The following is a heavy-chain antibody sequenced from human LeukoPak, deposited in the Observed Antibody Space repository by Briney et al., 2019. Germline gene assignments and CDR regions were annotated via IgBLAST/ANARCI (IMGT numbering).Heavy chain of an antibody. CDR3: AKTRTGCSSFCAFDV. CDR1: GTSISGGFW. D-gene: IGHD2-2*01. V-gene: IGHV4-4*02. J-gene: IGHJ3*01. Sequence: KTSETLSLTCAVSGTSISGGFWWSWVRQPPGKGLEWIGEISHSGGTNYSPSFKSRATISADNSKNQLSLKLGSVTAADTAVFYCAKTRTGCSSFCAFDVWGQGTMVTVS. CDR2: ISHSGGT.